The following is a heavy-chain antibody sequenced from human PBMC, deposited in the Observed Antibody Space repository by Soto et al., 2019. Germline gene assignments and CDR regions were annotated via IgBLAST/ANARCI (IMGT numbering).Heavy chain of an antibody. CDR1: GFTFNSYW. Sequence: EVQLVESGGGLVQPGGSLRLSCAASGFTFNSYWMHWVRQAPGKGLVWVSRINPDGRSTNYADSVKGRFTISRDNAKNTLYLQMTSLSAEDTAVYHCARGGLQGSGNHYNDNWGQGTLVTVSS. V-gene: IGHV3-74*01. D-gene: IGHD3-10*01. CDR2: INPDGRST. J-gene: IGHJ4*02. CDR3: ARGGLQGSGNHYNDN.